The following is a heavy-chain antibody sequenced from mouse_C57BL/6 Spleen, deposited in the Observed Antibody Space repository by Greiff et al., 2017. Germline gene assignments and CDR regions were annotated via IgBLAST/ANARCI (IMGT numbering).Heavy chain of an antibody. CDR1: GYTFTSYW. V-gene: IGHV1-50*01. D-gene: IGHD2-3*01. J-gene: IGHJ3*01. Sequence: QVQLQQPGAELVKPGASVKLSCKASGYTFTSYWMQWVKQRPGQGLEWIGEIDPSDSYTNYNQKFKGKATLTVDTSSSTAYMQLSSLTSEDSAVYYCARGDDGYPWFAYWGQGTLVTVSA. CDR2: IDPSDSYT. CDR3: ARGDDGYPWFAY.